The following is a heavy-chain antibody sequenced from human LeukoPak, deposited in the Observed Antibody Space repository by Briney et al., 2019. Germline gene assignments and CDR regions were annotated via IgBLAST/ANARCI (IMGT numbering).Heavy chain of an antibody. CDR1: GGSFSGYY. J-gene: IGHJ4*02. CDR2: INHSGST. Sequence: PSETLSLTCAVYGGSFSGYYWSWIRQPPGKGLEWIGEINHSGSTNYNPSLKSRVTISVDTSKNQFSLKLSSVTAADTAVYYCARDFRYSGYDLWGQGTLVTVSS. CDR3: ARDFRYSGYDL. D-gene: IGHD5-12*01. V-gene: IGHV4-34*01.